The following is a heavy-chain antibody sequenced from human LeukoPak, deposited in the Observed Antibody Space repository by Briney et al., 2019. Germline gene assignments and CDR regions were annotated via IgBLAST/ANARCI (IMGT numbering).Heavy chain of an antibody. D-gene: IGHD6-13*01. CDR3: ARADEQLTAGSVPSGYFDY. CDR2: TSDSRNP. Sequence: SETLSLTCAVSGASISDHFWSWIRQPPGKGLEWIGYTSDSRNPDYNPTLKSRLTFSVDTSKNQFSLKLSSVTAADTAVYYCARADEQLTAGSVPSGYFDYWGQGTLVTVSS. CDR1: GASISDHF. J-gene: IGHJ4*02. V-gene: IGHV4-59*08.